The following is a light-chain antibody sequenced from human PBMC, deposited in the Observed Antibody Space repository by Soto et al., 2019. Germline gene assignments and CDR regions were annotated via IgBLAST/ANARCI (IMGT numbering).Light chain of an antibody. Sequence: DIQMTQSPSTLSASIGDRVTITCRASQTISNWLAWYQQKPGKAPKVLIHDASRLESGVPSRLSGSGSGTEFTLTINNVQPEDFAIYYCRQYDSESTFGQGTKVDIK. V-gene: IGKV1-5*01. CDR3: RQYDSEST. CDR1: QTISNW. CDR2: DAS. J-gene: IGKJ1*01.